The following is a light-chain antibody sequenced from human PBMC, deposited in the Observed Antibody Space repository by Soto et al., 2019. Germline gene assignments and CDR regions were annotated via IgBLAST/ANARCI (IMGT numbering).Light chain of an antibody. Sequence: DIQMTQSPSSLSASFGDRVTITCRASQGIGVYLAWFQQKPGNAPKLLIYAASTLQSGVPSRFSGSGSGTDFALTISGLQPEDVATYYCQKYNSAPLPFGGGTKVEIK. CDR2: AAS. CDR3: QKYNSAPLP. J-gene: IGKJ4*01. V-gene: IGKV1-27*01. CDR1: QGIGVY.